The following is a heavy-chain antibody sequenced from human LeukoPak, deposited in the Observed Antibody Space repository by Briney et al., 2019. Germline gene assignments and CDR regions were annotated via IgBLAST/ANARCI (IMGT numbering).Heavy chain of an antibody. CDR3: ARRAIYDNSGSYSDAFDF. V-gene: IGHV1-46*01. CDR2: IRPTGVST. Sequence: ASLTVSSKASGYTFTSFNVNWVRQAPGQGLEWMGVIRPTGVSTDYAQNFQGRVTMTSDTSTRTVYMELSSLRSEDTAVYYCARRAIYDNSGSYSDAFDFWGQGTLVTVSS. D-gene: IGHD3-22*01. J-gene: IGHJ3*01. CDR1: GYTFTSFN.